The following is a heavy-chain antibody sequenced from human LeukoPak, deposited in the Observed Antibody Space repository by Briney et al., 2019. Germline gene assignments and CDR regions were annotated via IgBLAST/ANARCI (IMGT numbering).Heavy chain of an antibody. CDR1: GFTFDDYD. D-gene: IGHD6-19*01. J-gene: IGHJ4*02. CDR3: AKDQAVAGRGFDY. CDR2: ISRNSGSI. Sequence: GGYLRLSCAASGFTFDDYDMHWVRQAPGKGLEWVSGISRNSGSIGQADSVKGRFTISRDKAKNSLYLQMNSLTAADRALYYCAKDQAVAGRGFDYWGQGTMVTVSS. V-gene: IGHV3-9*01.